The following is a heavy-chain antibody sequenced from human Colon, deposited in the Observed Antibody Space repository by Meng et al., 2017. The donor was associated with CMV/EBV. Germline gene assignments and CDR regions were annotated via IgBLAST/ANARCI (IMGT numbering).Heavy chain of an antibody. V-gene: IGHV1-69*05. J-gene: IGHJ6*02. Sequence: SVKVSCKASGGTFSSYAISWVRQAPGQGLEWMGGIIPIFGTANYAQKFQGRVTITTDESTSTAYMELSSLRSEDTAVYYCARDCLGYCSSTSKKSYYYYGMDVWGQGTTVTVSS. D-gene: IGHD2-2*01. CDR3: ARDCLGYCSSTSKKSYYYYGMDV. CDR2: IIPIFGTA. CDR1: GGTFSSYA.